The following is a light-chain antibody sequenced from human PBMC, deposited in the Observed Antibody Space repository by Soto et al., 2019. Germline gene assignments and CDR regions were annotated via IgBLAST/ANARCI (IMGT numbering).Light chain of an antibody. J-gene: IGKJ2*01. CDR3: QQYNSWPYT. CDR1: QNISAN. V-gene: IGKV3-15*01. CDR2: GAS. Sequence: IVMTQSPATLSVSPGERATLSCRASQNISANLAWYQQKPGQAPRFLIFGASTRATGIPPRFRGSGSGTEFTLTISSLKSEDFAVYSCQQYNSWPYTFGQGTKLEIK.